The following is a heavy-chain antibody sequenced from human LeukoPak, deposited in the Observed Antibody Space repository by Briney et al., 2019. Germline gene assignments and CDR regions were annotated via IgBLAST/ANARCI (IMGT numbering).Heavy chain of an antibody. CDR1: GDSVSSNSAA. CDR2: TYYRTKWYN. Sequence: KPSQTLSLTCAISGDSVSSNSAAWNWHRQSPSRGLESLGRTYYRTKWYNDYAVSVKSRITINPDTSKNQFSLQLNSVTPEDTAVYYCAREGSSGWAHFDYWGQGTLVTVSS. CDR3: AREGSSGWAHFDY. D-gene: IGHD6-19*01. J-gene: IGHJ4*02. V-gene: IGHV6-1*01.